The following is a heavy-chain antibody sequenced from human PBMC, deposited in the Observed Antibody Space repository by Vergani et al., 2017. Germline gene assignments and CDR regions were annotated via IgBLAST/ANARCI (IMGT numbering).Heavy chain of an antibody. V-gene: IGHV3-23*04. Sequence: VQMVESGGGVVQPGRSLRLSCAASGFTFSHYAMSWVRQAPGKGLEWVSGISGSGGSTFYADSVKGRFTISRDNSKNTLYLQMNSLRAEDTAVYYCANPDSVVSSNYGSGSYFGSWGQGALVTVSS. D-gene: IGHD3-10*01. CDR2: ISGSGGST. CDR3: ANPDSVVSSNYGSGSYFGS. CDR1: GFTFSHYA. J-gene: IGHJ4*02.